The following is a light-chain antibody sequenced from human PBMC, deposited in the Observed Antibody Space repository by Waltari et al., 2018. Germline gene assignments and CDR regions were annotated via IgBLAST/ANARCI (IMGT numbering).Light chain of an antibody. J-gene: IGKJ2*01. CDR1: QDITTN. CDR3: QQSFSIRAT. Sequence: DIQMTQSPSSVSASVGDRVTVACRASQDITTNLNSYQQKPGEAPKVLTYGASTLHRGVSARFSGSGSGTEFTRTISNLQTEDFATYYCQQSFSIRATFGQGTKLE. CDR2: GAS. V-gene: IGKV1-39*01.